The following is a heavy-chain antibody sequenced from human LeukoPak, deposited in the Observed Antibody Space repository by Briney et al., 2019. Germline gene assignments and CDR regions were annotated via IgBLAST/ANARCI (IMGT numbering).Heavy chain of an antibody. CDR3: AREQVYYYGMDV. CDR1: GDSVSNFY. CDR2: IYYSGST. Sequence: PSETLSLTCSVSGDSVSNFYWNWIRQPPGKGLEWIGYIYYSGSTYYNPSLKSRVTISVDTSKNQFSLKLSSVTAADTAVYYCAREQVYYYGMDVWGQGTTVTVSS. V-gene: IGHV4-30-4*01. J-gene: IGHJ6*02.